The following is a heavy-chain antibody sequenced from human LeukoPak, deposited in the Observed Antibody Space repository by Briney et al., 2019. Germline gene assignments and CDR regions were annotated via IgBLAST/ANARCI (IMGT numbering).Heavy chain of an antibody. CDR1: GYTFSIYD. CDR2: MQPYSGNT. D-gene: IGHD2-21*02. V-gene: IGHV1-8*01. CDR3: ARGLPLDH. J-gene: IGHJ4*02. Sequence: RVASVKVSCKASGYTFSIYDINWVRQAPGQGLEWLACMQPYSGNTDYAQKFQGRLTMTRNSSTNTVYMELSSLTSEDTAVYYCARGLPLDHWGQGTLVTVSS.